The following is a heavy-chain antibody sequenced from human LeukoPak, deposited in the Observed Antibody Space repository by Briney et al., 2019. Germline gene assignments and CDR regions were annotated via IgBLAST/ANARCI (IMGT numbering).Heavy chain of an antibody. CDR3: ARGTSWFDP. CDR1: GGSISSYY. J-gene: IGHJ5*02. V-gene: IGHV4-59*01. CDR2: IYYSGST. D-gene: IGHD1-1*01. Sequence: SETLSLTCTVSGGSISSYYWSWIRQPPGKGLEWIGYIYYSGSTNYNPSLQSRVTISIDASKNPFSLKLSSVTAAETAVYYCARGTSWFDPWGQGNLVTVSS.